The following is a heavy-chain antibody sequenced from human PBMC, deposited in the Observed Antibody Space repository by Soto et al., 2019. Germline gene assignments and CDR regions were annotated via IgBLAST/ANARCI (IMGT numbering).Heavy chain of an antibody. D-gene: IGHD1-26*01. CDR1: GGTFSSYA. J-gene: IGHJ5*02. V-gene: IGHV1-69*06. CDR2: IIPINGTA. CDR3: VSCAYSGSYFNWFDP. Sequence: AASVKVSCKASGGTFSSYAISWVRQAPGQGLEWMGGIIPINGTANYAQKFQGRVTITADTSTSTAYMELSSLRSEDTAVYYCVSCAYSGSYFNWFDPWGQGTLVTVSS.